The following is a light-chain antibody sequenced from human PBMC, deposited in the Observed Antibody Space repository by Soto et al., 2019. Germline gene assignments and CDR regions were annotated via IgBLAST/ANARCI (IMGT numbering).Light chain of an antibody. V-gene: IGLV2-23*02. CDR2: EVS. CDR1: SSDVGSYNL. Sequence: QSALTQPASVSGSPGQSITISCTGTSSDVGSYNLVSWYQQHPGKAPKLMICEVSKRPSGVSNRFSGSKSGNTASLTISGLQAEDEADYYCCSYAGSSTVFGTGTKVPS. CDR3: CSYAGSSTV. J-gene: IGLJ1*01.